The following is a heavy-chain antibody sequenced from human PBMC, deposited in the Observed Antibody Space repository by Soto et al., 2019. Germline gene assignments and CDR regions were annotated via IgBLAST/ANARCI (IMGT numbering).Heavy chain of an antibody. D-gene: IGHD2-15*01. CDR2: ISTSGSTI. CDR3: ASTSPRPVGAATLYFDY. V-gene: IGHV3-11*01. Sequence: PGGSVGLSCAASGFTFSDYYMSWVRQAPGKGLEWVSYISTSGSTIYYADSVKGRFTISRDNAKNSLYLQMNSLRAEDTAVYYCASTSPRPVGAATLYFDYWGQEPWSPSPQ. CDR1: GFTFSDYY. J-gene: IGHJ4*01.